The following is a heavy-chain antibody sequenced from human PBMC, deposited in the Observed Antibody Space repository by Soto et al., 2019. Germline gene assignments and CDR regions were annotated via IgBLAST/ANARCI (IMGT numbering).Heavy chain of an antibody. D-gene: IGHD1-1*01. V-gene: IGHV3-9*01. CDR3: AKDLMKDNEHES. CDR2: ISWNSGSI. J-gene: IGHJ5*02. CDR1: GFSFDDYA. Sequence: EVQLVESGGGLVQPGRSLRLSCAASGFSFDDYAMHWVRQAPGKGLEWVSGISWNSGSIGYADSVKGRFTISRDNAKNSLYLQMNSLRAEDTALYYCAKDLMKDNEHESWGQGTLVTVSS.